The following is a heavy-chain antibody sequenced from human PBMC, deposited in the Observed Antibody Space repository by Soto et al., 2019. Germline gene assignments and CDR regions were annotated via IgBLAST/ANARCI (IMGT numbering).Heavy chain of an antibody. CDR3: ARDSMVRGVITPAYYYGMDV. J-gene: IGHJ6*02. CDR1: GFTFSSYS. CDR2: ISSSSYI. V-gene: IGHV3-21*01. Sequence: GGSLRLSCAASGFTFSSYSMNWVRQAPGKGLEWVSSISSSSYIYYADSVKGRFTISRDNAKNSLYLQMNSLRAEDTAVYYCARDSMVRGVITPAYYYGMDVWGQGTTVTVSS. D-gene: IGHD3-10*01.